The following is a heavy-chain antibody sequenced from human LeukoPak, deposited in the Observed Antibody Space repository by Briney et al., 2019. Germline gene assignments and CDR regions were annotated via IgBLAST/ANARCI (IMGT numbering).Heavy chain of an antibody. CDR2: INSDGSSI. V-gene: IGHV3-74*01. J-gene: IGHJ4*02. D-gene: IGHD3-22*01. CDR3: AGGLVHDTSGYYSDY. CDR1: GFTFNAFW. Sequence: SGGSLRLSCAASGFTFNAFWMHWVRQAPGKGLVWVSRINSDGSSIAYADSVKGRFTISRDNAKNTLYLQMNSLKAEDAAVYYCAGGLVHDTSGYYSDYWGQGTLVTVSS.